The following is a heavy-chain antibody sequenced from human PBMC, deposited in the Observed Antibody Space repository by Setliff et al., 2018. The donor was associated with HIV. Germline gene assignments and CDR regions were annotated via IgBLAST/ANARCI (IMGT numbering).Heavy chain of an antibody. CDR2: INPGGGST. CDR3: ARGPLVVPTHYYMDL. V-gene: IGHV1-46*01. J-gene: IGHJ6*03. D-gene: IGHD3-22*01. Sequence: ASVKVSCKASGYTFTSYYMHWVRQAPGQGLEWMGVINPGGGSTTYAQKFQGRVTMTRDTSTSTVYMELSSLRSEDTAVYYCARGPLVVPTHYYMDLWGKGTTVTVSS. CDR1: GYTFTSYY.